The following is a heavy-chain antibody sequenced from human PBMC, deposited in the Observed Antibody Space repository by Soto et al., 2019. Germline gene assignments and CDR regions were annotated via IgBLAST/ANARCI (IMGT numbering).Heavy chain of an antibody. V-gene: IGHV3-66*01. CDR1: GLTVSSNY. Sequence: PGGSRRLSCAASGLTVSSNYMSWVRQAPGKGLEWVSVIYSGGNTDYTNSVKGRFTISRDNSKNTLYLQMNSLRAEDTAVYYCARAARGAAPFDYWGQGTLVTVSS. CDR3: ARAARGAAPFDY. J-gene: IGHJ4*02. D-gene: IGHD1-26*01. CDR2: IYSGGNT.